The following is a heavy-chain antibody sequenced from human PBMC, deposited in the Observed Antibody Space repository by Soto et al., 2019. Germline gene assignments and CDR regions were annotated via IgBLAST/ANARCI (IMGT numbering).Heavy chain of an antibody. Sequence: GESLKISCKASGYSFSDYWIGWVRQMPGKGLEWMGIIYPDDSDTRYSPSFQGQVTISADKSISTAYLQWSSLKASDTAMYYCARKGSSGYYDFDYWGQGTLVTVSS. CDR2: IYPDDSDT. J-gene: IGHJ4*02. V-gene: IGHV5-51*01. CDR3: ARKGSSGYYDFDY. D-gene: IGHD3-22*01. CDR1: GYSFSDYW.